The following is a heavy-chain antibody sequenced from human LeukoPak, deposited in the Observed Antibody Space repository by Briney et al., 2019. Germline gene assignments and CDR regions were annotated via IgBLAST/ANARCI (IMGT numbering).Heavy chain of an antibody. CDR3: AKDRGDFFGSPFDY. D-gene: IGHD3-10*01. CDR1: GFTFSSYA. J-gene: IGHJ4*02. V-gene: IGHV3-23*01. Sequence: GGSLRLSCAASGFTFSSYAMSWVRQAPGKGLEWVSAISGSGGSTYYVDSVKGRFTISRDNSENTLYLQMNSLRAEDTAVYYCAKDRGDFFGSPFDYWGQGTLVTVSS. CDR2: ISGSGGST.